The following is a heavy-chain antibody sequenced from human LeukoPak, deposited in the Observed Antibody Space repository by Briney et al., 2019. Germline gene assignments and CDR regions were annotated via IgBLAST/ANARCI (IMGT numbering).Heavy chain of an antibody. D-gene: IGHD3-3*01. CDR3: TRQGSGFWSGYDDYYYYYYMDV. Sequence: GESLKISCAASGFTFSGSAMHWVRQASGKGLEWVGRIRSKANSYATAYAASVKGRFTISRDDSKNTAYLQMNSLKTEDTAVYYCTRQGSGFWSGYDDYYYYYYMDVWGEGTTVTVSS. J-gene: IGHJ6*03. CDR2: IRSKANSYAT. V-gene: IGHV3-73*01. CDR1: GFTFSGSA.